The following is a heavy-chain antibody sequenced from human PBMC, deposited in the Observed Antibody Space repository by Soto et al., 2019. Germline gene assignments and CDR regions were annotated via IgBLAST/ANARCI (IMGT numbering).Heavy chain of an antibody. Sequence: SETQSLTCAVYGGFLSESYWTWIRQPPGKGLEWIGEINHVGGTNYNPSLKSRVTMSVDTSQNQFSLRLISVTAADTAMYFCVRIRYQLPSSVLWLDPWGQGTPVTVSS. J-gene: IGHJ5*02. CDR1: GGFLSESY. CDR3: VRIRYQLPSSVLWLDP. D-gene: IGHD3-16*01. CDR2: INHVGGT. V-gene: IGHV4-34*01.